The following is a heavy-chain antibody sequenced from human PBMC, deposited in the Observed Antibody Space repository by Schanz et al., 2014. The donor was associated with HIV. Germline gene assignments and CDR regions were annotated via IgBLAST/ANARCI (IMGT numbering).Heavy chain of an antibody. D-gene: IGHD6-13*01. CDR1: GFTFSSYA. Sequence: QVQLVESGGGVVQPGRSLRLSCAASGFTFSSYAMHWVRQAPGKGLEWVAVISYDGSNKYYADSVKGRFTISRDNSKNTLYLQMNSLRAEDTAVYYCAREYYSRNWNWFDPWGQGTLVTVSS. CDR3: AREYYSRNWNWFDP. CDR2: ISYDGSNK. V-gene: IGHV3-30-3*01. J-gene: IGHJ5*02.